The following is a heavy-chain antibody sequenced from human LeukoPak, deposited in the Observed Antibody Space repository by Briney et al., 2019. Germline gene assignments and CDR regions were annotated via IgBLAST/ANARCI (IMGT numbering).Heavy chain of an antibody. Sequence: GGSLRLSCAASGFTFSGFAMHWVRQASGKGLEWVGRIRSKANSYATAYAASVKGRFTISRDDSKNTAYLQMNSLKTEDTAVYYCTRRDTAMDDFADYWGQGTLVTVSS. V-gene: IGHV3-73*01. D-gene: IGHD5-18*01. CDR1: GFTFSGFA. J-gene: IGHJ4*02. CDR2: IRSKANSYAT. CDR3: TRRDTAMDDFADY.